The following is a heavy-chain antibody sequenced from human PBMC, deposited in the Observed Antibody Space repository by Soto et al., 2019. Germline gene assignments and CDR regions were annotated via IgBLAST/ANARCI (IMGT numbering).Heavy chain of an antibody. J-gene: IGHJ3*01. CDR1: GYTVSGYY. Sequence: ASVKVSCEGSGYTVSGYYMLWVRQAHGQGLEWMAYINPNSGGTNYAQHFQGRVTVTRDTSINTVYMELTRLRSDDTAVYFCARDRYGTLTGLRAFDVWVRGTMVTGSS. V-gene: IGHV1-2*02. D-gene: IGHD3-9*01. CDR3: ARDRYGTLTGLRAFDV. CDR2: INPNSGGT.